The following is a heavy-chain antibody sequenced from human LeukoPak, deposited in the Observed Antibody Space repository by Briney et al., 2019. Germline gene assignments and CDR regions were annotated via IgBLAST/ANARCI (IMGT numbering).Heavy chain of an antibody. V-gene: IGHV1-69*04. J-gene: IGHJ6*02. CDR3: ARHRSGRQKGRGMDV. Sequence: ASVKVSCKASGGTFSNYAISWVRQAPGQGLEWMGRIIPILGIANYAQKFQGRVTITADKSTSTAYMELSSLRSEDTAVYYCARHRSGRQKGRGMDVWGQGTTVTVSS. D-gene: IGHD2-15*01. CDR1: GGTFSNYA. CDR2: IIPILGIA.